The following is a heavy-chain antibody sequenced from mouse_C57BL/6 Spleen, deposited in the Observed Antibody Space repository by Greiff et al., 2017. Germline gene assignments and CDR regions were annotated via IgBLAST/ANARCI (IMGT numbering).Heavy chain of an antibody. J-gene: IGHJ4*01. CDR3: ARGGYYGLYYAMDY. CDR1: GFTFSSYA. V-gene: IGHV5-4*01. CDR2: ISDGGSYT. D-gene: IGHD1-1*01. Sequence: LMESGGGLVKPGGSLKLSCAASGFTFSSYAMSWVRQTPEKRLEWVATISDGGSYTYYPDNVKGRFTISRDNAKNNLYLQMSHLKSEDTAMYYCARGGYYGLYYAMDYWGQGTSVTVSS.